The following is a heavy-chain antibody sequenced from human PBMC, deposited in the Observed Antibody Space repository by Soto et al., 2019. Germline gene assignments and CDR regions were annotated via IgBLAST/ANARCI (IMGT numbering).Heavy chain of an antibody. D-gene: IGHD5-12*01. CDR2: IGPDGSSA. J-gene: IGHJ6*02. Sequence: EVQLVESGGGLVQPGGSLRLSCAASGYSLSTYFMHWVRQIPGQGLTWVSRIGPDGSSATYAYPVKGRFTISRDNANNAVYLKMDSLRDEETGVYYCASENSGYDQGEDYYHGVDVWGQGTTVTVSS. V-gene: IGHV3-74*03. CDR3: ASENSGYDQGEDYYHGVDV. CDR1: GYSLSTYF.